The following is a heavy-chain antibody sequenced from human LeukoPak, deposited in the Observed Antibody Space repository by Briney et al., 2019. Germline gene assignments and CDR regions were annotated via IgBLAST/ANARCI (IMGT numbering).Heavy chain of an antibody. D-gene: IGHD2-2*01. CDR1: GYTFTYCS. J-gene: IGHJ4*02. CDR3: ARRGYCSSTSCWN. CDR2: ITLYNGNT. V-gene: IGHV1-68*01. Sequence: ASVKVSCKASGYTFTYCSLHWLQQAPGQGLERMRWITLYNGNTNYAKKFQGRVTITRDMSLRTAYIELSSLRSEDSAVYYWARRGYCSSTSCWNWGQGTLVTVSS.